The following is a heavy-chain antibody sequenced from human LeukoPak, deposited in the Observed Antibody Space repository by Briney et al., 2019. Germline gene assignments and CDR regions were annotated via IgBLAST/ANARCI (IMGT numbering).Heavy chain of an antibody. CDR3: STASPTGFDH. V-gene: IGHV4-59*01. J-gene: IGHJ4*02. Sequence: TASETLSLTCTVSGGSIRSYYWSCTRQSPEKGLEWIGYVYHTGSTKYNPSLQSRVTISIDPSKNQFSLNLTSVTAADTAVYYCSTASPTGFDHWGQGALVTVSS. D-gene: IGHD2/OR15-2a*01. CDR2: VYHTGST. CDR1: GGSIRSYY.